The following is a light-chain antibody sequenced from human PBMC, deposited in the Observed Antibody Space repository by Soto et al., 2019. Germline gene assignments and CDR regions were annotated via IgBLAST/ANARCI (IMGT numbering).Light chain of an antibody. CDR3: QQYSEWPWT. V-gene: IGKV3-15*01. CDR1: QSLYSD. CDR2: GAS. J-gene: IGKJ1*01. Sequence: EIVMTQFPVTLSVSPGERATLSCRASQSLYSDLACYQQKPGQAPRLLIYGASARATGISARFSGSGSETEFTLTISSLQSEDFALYYCQQYSEWPWTFGQGTKVDIK.